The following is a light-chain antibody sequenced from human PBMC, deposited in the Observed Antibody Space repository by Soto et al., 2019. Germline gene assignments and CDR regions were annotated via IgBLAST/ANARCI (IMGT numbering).Light chain of an antibody. J-gene: IGKJ2*02. Sequence: EFVLTQSPATLSLSPGERVTLSCRASQSVVTNLAWYQQKPGQAPRLLIYGASTRATGIPPRFSGSGSGTEFTLTISSLEPEDFAVYYCQQRGKWPSTFGPGTKVDIK. CDR1: QSVVTN. CDR2: GAS. CDR3: QQRGKWPST. V-gene: IGKV3-11*01.